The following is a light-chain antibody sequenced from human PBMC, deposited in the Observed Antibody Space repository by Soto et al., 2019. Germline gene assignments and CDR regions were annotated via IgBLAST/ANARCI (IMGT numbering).Light chain of an antibody. CDR2: DVS. J-gene: IGLJ2*01. V-gene: IGLV2-14*03. CDR1: SSDIGSYNY. Sequence: SVLTQPDSLSGSPGQSITISCTGTSSDIGSYNYISWYQQHPGKAPKLMIFDVSYRPSGISDRFSGSKSGNTASLTISGLQPEDEADYYCSSYGASSTLFGGGTKVTVL. CDR3: SSYGASSTL.